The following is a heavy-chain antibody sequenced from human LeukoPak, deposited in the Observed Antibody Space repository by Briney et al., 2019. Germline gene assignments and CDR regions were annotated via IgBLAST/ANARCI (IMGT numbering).Heavy chain of an antibody. Sequence: SETLSLTCAVYGGSFSGYYWSWIRQPPGKGLEWIGEINHSGSTNYNPSLKSRVTISVDTSKNQFSLKLSSVTAADTAVYYCAREDSSGYIYWGQGTLVTVSS. CDR1: GGSFSGYY. J-gene: IGHJ4*02. D-gene: IGHD3-22*01. CDR2: INHSGST. V-gene: IGHV4-34*01. CDR3: AREDSSGYIY.